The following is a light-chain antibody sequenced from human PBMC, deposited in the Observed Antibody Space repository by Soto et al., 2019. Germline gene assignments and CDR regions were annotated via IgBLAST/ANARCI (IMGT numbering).Light chain of an antibody. Sequence: QSVLTQPASVSGSPGQSITISCAGSGGDVGKYDLLSWYQQIPGKAPKLIIFEVNRRPSGVSDRFSGSKSGNTASLTISGLQAEDEADFFCCSYAGNGAWVFGGGTKLTVL. CDR2: EVN. CDR3: CSYAGNGAWV. CDR1: GGDVGKYDL. V-gene: IGLV2-23*02. J-gene: IGLJ3*02.